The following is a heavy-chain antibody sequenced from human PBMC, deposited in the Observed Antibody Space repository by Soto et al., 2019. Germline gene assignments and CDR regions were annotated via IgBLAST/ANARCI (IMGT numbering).Heavy chain of an antibody. J-gene: IGHJ4*02. Sequence: EVQLLESGGGLVQPGGSLRLSCAASGFTFSSYAMSWVRQAPGKGLEWVSAISGSGGSTYYADSVKGRFTISRDNSKNPLYRKMNSLSAENTPVYYCANFISDYGTHYFDYWGQGPLVTVSS. V-gene: IGHV3-23*01. CDR1: GFTFSSYA. CDR3: ANFISDYGTHYFDY. D-gene: IGHD4-17*01. CDR2: ISGSGGST.